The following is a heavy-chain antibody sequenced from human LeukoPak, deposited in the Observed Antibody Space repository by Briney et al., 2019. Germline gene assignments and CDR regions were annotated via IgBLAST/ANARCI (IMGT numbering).Heavy chain of an antibody. CDR2: INTDGSST. V-gene: IGHV3-74*01. CDR3: ARVSAAKLLNYYYYYMDV. CDR1: GFTFSSYW. D-gene: IGHD2-2*01. Sequence: GGSLRLSCAASGFTFSSYWMHWVRQAPGKGLVWVSRINTDGSSTSYADSVKGRFTISRDNAKNTLYLQMNSLRAEDTAVYYCARVSAAKLLNYYYYYMDVWGKGTTVTVSS. J-gene: IGHJ6*03.